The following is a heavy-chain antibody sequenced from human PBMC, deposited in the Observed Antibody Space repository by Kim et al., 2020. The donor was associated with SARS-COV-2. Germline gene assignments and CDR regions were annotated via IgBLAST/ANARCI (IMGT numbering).Heavy chain of an antibody. D-gene: IGHD1-26*01. Sequence: GGSLRLSCAASGFTFSSYAMSWVRQAPGKGLEWVSAISGSGGSTYYADSVKGRFTISRDNSKNTLYLQMNSLRAEDTAVYYCAKDPTVGATTGYYFDYWGQETLVPVSS. CDR3: AKDPTVGATTGYYFDY. CDR1: GFTFSSYA. J-gene: IGHJ4*02. V-gene: IGHV3-23*01. CDR2: ISGSGGST.